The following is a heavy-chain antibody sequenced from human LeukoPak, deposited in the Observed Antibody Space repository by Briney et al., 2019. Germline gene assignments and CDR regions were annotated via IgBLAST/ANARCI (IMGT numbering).Heavy chain of an antibody. CDR2: IWFDGGKI. J-gene: IGHJ4*02. D-gene: IGHD5-24*01. Sequence: GGSLRLSCVASGFTLSHYGMHWVRQAPGMGLEWVAVIWFDGGKIHYPDSVKGRFTISRDNSKNTLYLQMDNLRADDTAVYYCVRGSGGDGYSYWGDYWGQGTLVTVSP. CDR3: VRGSGGDGYSYWGDY. V-gene: IGHV3-33*01. CDR1: GFTLSHYG.